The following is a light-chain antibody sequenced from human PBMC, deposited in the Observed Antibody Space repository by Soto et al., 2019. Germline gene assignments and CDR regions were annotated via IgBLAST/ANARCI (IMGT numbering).Light chain of an antibody. V-gene: IGKV1-5*03. CDR3: QQYYSYST. CDR2: KAS. Sequence: DIQMTQSPSTLSASVGDRVTITCRASQSISSWLAWYQQKPGKAPKLLIYKASSLKSGVPSRFSGSGSGKEFTLTVSSLQPDDFATYYCQQYYSYSTFGQGTKVEI. CDR1: QSISSW. J-gene: IGKJ1*01.